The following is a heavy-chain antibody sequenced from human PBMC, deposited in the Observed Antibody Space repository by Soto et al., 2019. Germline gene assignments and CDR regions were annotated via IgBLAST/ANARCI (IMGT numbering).Heavy chain of an antibody. CDR1: GFTFSDYY. J-gene: IGHJ6*02. D-gene: IGHD2-2*01. CDR3: VVPAAILDGMDF. V-gene: IGHV3-11*01. Sequence: PGGSLRLSCAASGFTFSDYYMSWIRQAPGKGLEWVSYISSSGSTIYYADSVKGRFTISRDNAKNSLYLQMNSLRAEDTAVYYFVVPAAILDGMDFWGQGTTVTVSS. CDR2: ISSSGSTI.